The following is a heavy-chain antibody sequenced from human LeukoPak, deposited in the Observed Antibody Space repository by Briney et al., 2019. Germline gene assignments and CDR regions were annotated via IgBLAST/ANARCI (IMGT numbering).Heavy chain of an antibody. Sequence: GGSLRLSCAASGFTFSSYAMSWVRQAPGKGLEWVSAISGSGGSTYYADSVKGRFTISRDNSKNTLYLQMNSLRAEDTVVYYCAKQNSGSYRQAFDYWGQGTLVTVSS. CDR1: GFTFSSYA. D-gene: IGHD1-26*01. CDR2: ISGSGGST. CDR3: AKQNSGSYRQAFDY. V-gene: IGHV3-23*01. J-gene: IGHJ4*02.